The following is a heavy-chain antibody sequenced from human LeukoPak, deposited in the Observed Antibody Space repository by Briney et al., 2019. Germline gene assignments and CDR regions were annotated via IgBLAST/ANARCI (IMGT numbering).Heavy chain of an antibody. CDR2: ISSSSSYI. CDR3: ARASEYSSSSSYYYMDV. CDR1: GFTFSSYS. D-gene: IGHD6-6*01. Sequence: GGSLRLSCAASGFTFSSYSMNWVRQAPGKGLEWVSSISSSSSYIYYADSVKGRFTISRDNAKNSLYLQMNSLRAEDTAVYYRARASEYSSSSSYYYMDVWGKGTTVTVSS. J-gene: IGHJ6*03. V-gene: IGHV3-21*01.